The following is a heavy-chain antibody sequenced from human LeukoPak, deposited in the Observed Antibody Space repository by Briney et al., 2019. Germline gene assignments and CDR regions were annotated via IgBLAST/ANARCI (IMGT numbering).Heavy chain of an antibody. J-gene: IGHJ3*02. D-gene: IGHD6-19*01. V-gene: IGHV3-9*01. CDR1: GFTFRSYG. CDR3: AKDVGAVAAGAFDI. CDR2: ISWNSGSI. Sequence: GGPLRLSCAASGFTFRSYGMHWVRQAPGKGLEWVSGISWNSGSIGYADSVKGRFTISRDNAKNSLYLQMNSLRAEDTALYYCAKDVGAVAAGAFDIWGQGTMVTVSS.